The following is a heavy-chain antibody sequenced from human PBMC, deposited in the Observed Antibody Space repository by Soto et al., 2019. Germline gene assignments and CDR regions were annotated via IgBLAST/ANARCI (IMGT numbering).Heavy chain of an antibody. Sequence: QVQLQESGPGLVKPSQTLSLTCTVSGGSISSGGYYWSWIRQHPGKGLEWIGYIYYSGSTYYNPSLKSRVTISVDPSKNQFSLNLSSVTAADTAVYYCARGVATGPGNRYYMDVWGKGTTVTVSS. CDR3: ARGVATGPGNRYYMDV. CDR2: IYYSGST. D-gene: IGHD5-12*01. J-gene: IGHJ6*03. V-gene: IGHV4-31*03. CDR1: GGSISSGGYY.